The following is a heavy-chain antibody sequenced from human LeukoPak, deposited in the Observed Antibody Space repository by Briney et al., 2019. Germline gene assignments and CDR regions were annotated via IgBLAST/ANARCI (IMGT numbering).Heavy chain of an antibody. Sequence: GSLRLSCAGSGFIFSKAWLMWVRQAPGKGPGWVGQIKSKVNGETIDYAAAVKGRFTISRDDSKNTLYLQMNSLRSEDTALYYCTTGNGYTFDNWGQGTLVTVS. CDR2: IKSKVNGETI. D-gene: IGHD5-24*01. CDR1: GFIFSKAW. V-gene: IGHV3-15*01. J-gene: IGHJ4*02. CDR3: TTGNGYTFDN.